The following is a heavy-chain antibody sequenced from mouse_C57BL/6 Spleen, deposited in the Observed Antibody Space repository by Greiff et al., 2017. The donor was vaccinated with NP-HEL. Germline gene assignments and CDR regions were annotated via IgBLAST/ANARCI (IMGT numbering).Heavy chain of an antibody. CDR3: ARSPRYYGSGFDY. V-gene: IGHV14-3*01. J-gene: IGHJ2*01. Sequence: EVQLQQSVAELVRPGASVKLSCTASGFNIKNTYMHWVKQRPEQGLEWIGRIDPANGNTKYAPKLQGKATLTEDTSANTAYLQLSSLTSEDTAIYYCARSPRYYGSGFDYWGQGTTLTVSS. CDR2: IDPANGNT. CDR1: GFNIKNTY. D-gene: IGHD1-1*01.